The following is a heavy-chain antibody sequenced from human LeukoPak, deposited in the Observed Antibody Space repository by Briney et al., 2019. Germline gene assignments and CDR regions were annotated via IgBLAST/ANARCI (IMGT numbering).Heavy chain of an antibody. D-gene: IGHD1-1*01. J-gene: IGHJ4*02. Sequence: ASVKVSCKASGYTFTGYYMHWVRQAPGQGLEWMGWINPNSGGTNYAQKFQGWVTMTRDTSISTAYMELSRMRSDDTAVYYCARATGTTNFDYWGQGTLVTVSS. V-gene: IGHV1-2*04. CDR3: ARATGTTNFDY. CDR1: GYTFTGYY. CDR2: INPNSGGT.